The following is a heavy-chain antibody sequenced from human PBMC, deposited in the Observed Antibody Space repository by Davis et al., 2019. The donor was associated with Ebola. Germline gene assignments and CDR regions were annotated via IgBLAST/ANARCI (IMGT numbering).Heavy chain of an antibody. CDR3: TRRRDDYGDYLDY. Sequence: MPSETLSLTCIVSGVSISSRDYYWGWIRQSPGKGLEWIGSFYYSVATYYNPSLKSRITISADASKNQFSLKLTSVTAADTSVYYCTRRRDDYGDYLDYWGQGTLVTVSS. J-gene: IGHJ4*02. CDR1: GVSISSRDYY. V-gene: IGHV4-39*01. CDR2: FYYSVAT. D-gene: IGHD4-17*01.